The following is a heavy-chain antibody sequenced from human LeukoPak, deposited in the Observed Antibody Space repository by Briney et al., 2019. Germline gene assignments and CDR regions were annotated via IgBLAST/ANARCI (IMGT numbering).Heavy chain of an antibody. D-gene: IGHD1-26*01. Sequence: PSETLSLTCAVYGGSFSGYYWSWIRQPPGKGLEWIGEINHSGSTNYNPSLKSRVTISVDTSKNQFSLKLSSVTAADTAVYYCARHRRVVRATDVHAFDIWGQGTMVTVSS. V-gene: IGHV4-34*01. J-gene: IGHJ3*02. CDR3: ARHRRVVRATDVHAFDI. CDR2: INHSGST. CDR1: GGSFSGYY.